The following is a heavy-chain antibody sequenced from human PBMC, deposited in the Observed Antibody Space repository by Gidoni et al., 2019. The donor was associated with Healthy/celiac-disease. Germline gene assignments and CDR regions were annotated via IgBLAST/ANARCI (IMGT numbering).Heavy chain of an antibody. D-gene: IGHD3-10*01. V-gene: IGHV4-34*01. CDR2: LNHSGST. CDR3: ARGNYYGSGSFFY. Sequence: LSQVQLQQWIGELNHSGSTNYNPSLKSRVTISVDTSKNQFSLKLSSVTAADTAVYYCARGNYYGSGSFFYWGQGPLVTVSS. J-gene: IGHJ4*02.